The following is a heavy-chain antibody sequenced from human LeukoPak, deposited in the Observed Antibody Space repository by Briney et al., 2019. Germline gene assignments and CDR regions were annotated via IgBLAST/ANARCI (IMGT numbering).Heavy chain of an antibody. J-gene: IGHJ4*02. Sequence: SETLSLTCVVYGGSFSGYYWTWIRQPPGKGLEWIGEINHSGGTNYNPSLKSRVTISVDTSKNQFSLKLNSVTAADTAVYYCASGIATWVFWGQGTLVTVSS. D-gene: IGHD1-26*01. CDR2: INHSGGT. CDR1: GGSFSGYY. V-gene: IGHV4-34*01. CDR3: ASGIATWVF.